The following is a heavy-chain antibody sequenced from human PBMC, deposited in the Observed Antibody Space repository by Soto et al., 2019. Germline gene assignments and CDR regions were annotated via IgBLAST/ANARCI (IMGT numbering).Heavy chain of an antibody. CDR3: ATQEVGGSYVYTFDP. D-gene: IGHD1-26*01. CDR1: GGSITSSSYY. Sequence: QLHLRESGPGLVKPSETLSLTCTVSGGSITSSSYYWGWIRQPPGKGLEWIGSIYYSGSTYYNPSVKSRVTISVDTSKNRYSLKLSSVTAADTAVYYCATQEVGGSYVYTFDPWGQGTLVTVSS. J-gene: IGHJ5*02. V-gene: IGHV4-39*01. CDR2: IYYSGST.